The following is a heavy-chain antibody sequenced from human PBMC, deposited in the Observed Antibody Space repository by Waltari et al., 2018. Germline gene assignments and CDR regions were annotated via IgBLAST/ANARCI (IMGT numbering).Heavy chain of an antibody. Sequence: QLQLQESGPGLVKPSETLSLTCTVSGGSISSSSYYWGWIRQPPGKGLEWIGGIYYSGRPDYNPTFKRRATISVDTAKNQFSPKASVVTAADTAVYYCARIYSNGYYYYGMDVWGQGTTVTVSS. CDR3: ARIYSNGYYYYGMDV. J-gene: IGHJ6*02. CDR2: IYYSGRP. D-gene: IGHD4-4*01. CDR1: GGSISSSSYY. V-gene: IGHV4-39*07.